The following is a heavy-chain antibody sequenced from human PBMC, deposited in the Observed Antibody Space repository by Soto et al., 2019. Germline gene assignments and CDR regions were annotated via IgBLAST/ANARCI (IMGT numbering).Heavy chain of an antibody. J-gene: IGHJ4*02. D-gene: IGHD3-16*01. Sequence: SETLSLTCTVSGGSMSSHYWTWLRQPPGKGLEWIGYISYSGSTYYNPSLESRVTISADTSRNQFSLKLSSVIAADTAVYYCARADPDASVGYWGQGTLVTVSS. CDR3: ARADPDASVGY. CDR1: GGSMSSHY. V-gene: IGHV4-59*11. CDR2: ISYSGST.